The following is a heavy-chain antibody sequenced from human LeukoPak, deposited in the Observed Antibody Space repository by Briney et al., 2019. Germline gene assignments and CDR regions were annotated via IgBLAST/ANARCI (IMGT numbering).Heavy chain of an antibody. CDR2: ISAYNGNT. V-gene: IGHV1-18*01. Sequence: ASVKVSCKASGYTFTSYGISWVRQAPGQGLEWMGWISAYNGNTNYAQKLRGRVTMTTDTSTSTAYMELRSLRSDDTAVYYCARGPLVPAAMYYYYYYYYMDVWGKGTTVTVSS. J-gene: IGHJ6*03. D-gene: IGHD2-2*01. CDR1: GYTFTSYG. CDR3: ARGPLVPAAMYYYYYYYYMDV.